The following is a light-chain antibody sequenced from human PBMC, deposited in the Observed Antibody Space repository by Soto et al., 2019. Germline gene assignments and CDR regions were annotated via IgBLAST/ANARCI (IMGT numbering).Light chain of an antibody. V-gene: IGKV1-5*01. CDR1: QSIGDW. J-gene: IGKJ1*01. CDR3: QQYSSYSQA. CDR2: DAS. Sequence: DIQMTQSPSTLSASVGDRVTITCRPSQSIGDWLAWYQQKPGKAPKLLIYDASTLESGVPSRFSGSGSGTEFTLSISSLQPDDFATYYCQQYSSYSQAFGQGTKVEIK.